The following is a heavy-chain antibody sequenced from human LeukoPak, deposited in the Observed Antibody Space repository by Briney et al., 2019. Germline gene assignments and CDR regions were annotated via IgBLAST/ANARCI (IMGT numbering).Heavy chain of an antibody. D-gene: IGHD2-2*01. J-gene: IGHJ6*03. CDR3: ARAPLKTSDIVVVPAAKRYYYYYMDV. Sequence: ASVKVSCKASGGTFSSYAISWVRQAPGQGLEWMGGIIPIFGTANYARKFQGRVTITADESTSTAYMELSSLRSEDTAVYYCARAPLKTSDIVVVPAAKRYYYYYMDVWGKGTTVTVSS. V-gene: IGHV1-69*01. CDR1: GGTFSSYA. CDR2: IIPIFGTA.